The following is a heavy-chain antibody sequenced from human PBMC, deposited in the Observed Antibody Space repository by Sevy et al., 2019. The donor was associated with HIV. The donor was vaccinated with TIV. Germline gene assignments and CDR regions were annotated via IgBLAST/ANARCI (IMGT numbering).Heavy chain of an antibody. D-gene: IGHD3-3*01. CDR3: ARATRDFWSGSYYFDY. J-gene: IGHJ4*02. Sequence: SETLSLTCTVSGGSISSYYWSWIRQPPGKGLEWIGYIYYSGGTNYNPTLKSRVTISVDTSKNQFSLKLSSVTAADTAVYYCARATRDFWSGSYYFDYWGQGTLVTVSS. V-gene: IGHV4-59*01. CDR2: IYYSGGT. CDR1: GGSISSYY.